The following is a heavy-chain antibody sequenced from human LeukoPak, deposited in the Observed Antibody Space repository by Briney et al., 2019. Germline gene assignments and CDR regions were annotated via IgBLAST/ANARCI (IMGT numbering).Heavy chain of an antibody. Sequence: PGGSLRLSCAASGFTFSSYAMSWVRQAPGKGLEWVSAISGSGGSTYYADSVKGRFTISRDNSKNTLYLQMNSLRAEDTAVYYCASLRGYSYGYPVDYWGQGTLVIVSS. CDR3: ASLRGYSYGYPVDY. J-gene: IGHJ4*02. V-gene: IGHV3-23*01. CDR1: GFTFSSYA. CDR2: ISGSGGST. D-gene: IGHD5-18*01.